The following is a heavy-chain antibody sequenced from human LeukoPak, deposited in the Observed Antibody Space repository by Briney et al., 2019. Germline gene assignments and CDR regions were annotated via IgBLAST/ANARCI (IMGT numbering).Heavy chain of an antibody. J-gene: IGHJ4*02. CDR3: ASRIAAAGSVDY. CDR1: GGSISSSSYY. D-gene: IGHD6-13*01. CDR2: IYYSGST. Sequence: SETLSLTCTVSGGSISSSSYYWGWIRQPPGKGLEWIGSIYYSGSTYYNPSLKSRVTISVDTSKNQFSLKLSSVTAADTAVYYCASRIAAAGSVDYWGQGTLVTVSS. V-gene: IGHV4-39*01.